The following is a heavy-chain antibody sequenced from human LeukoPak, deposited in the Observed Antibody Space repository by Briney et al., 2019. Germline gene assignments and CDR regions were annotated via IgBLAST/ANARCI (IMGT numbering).Heavy chain of an antibody. V-gene: IGHV4-39*07. CDR3: ARAYDSSGLDY. J-gene: IGHJ4*02. Sequence: PSETLSLTCTVSGGSINSGDYYWLWIRQPPGKGLERIRSIYYSGSTSDNPSLKSRVTMTVDTSKSQFSLKLSSVTAADTAVYYCARAYDSSGLDYWGQGTLVTVSS. D-gene: IGHD3-22*01. CDR2: IYYSGST. CDR1: GGSINSGDYY.